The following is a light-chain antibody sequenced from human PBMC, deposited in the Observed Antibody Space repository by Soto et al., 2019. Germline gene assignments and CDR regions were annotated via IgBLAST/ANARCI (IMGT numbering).Light chain of an antibody. CDR2: GDN. Sequence: VLTQAPSGSGVPGQRSSISCTRSSSNIGARYDVHWYRQLPGAAPKLLLYGDNNRPSGVPDRFSGSKSGASASLAITGLQADDEADYYCQSYDSSLNRVFGTGTKVTVL. CDR1: SSNIGARYD. J-gene: IGLJ1*01. CDR3: QSYDSSLNRV. V-gene: IGLV1-40*01.